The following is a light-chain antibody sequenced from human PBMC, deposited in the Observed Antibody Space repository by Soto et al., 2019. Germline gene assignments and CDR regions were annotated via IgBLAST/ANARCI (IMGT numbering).Light chain of an antibody. J-gene: IGKJ1*01. Sequence: DIQMTQSPSSLPASVGDRVTITCRASQSVSSYLNWYQQKPGKAPKLLIYAVSSLQSGGPSRFSGSGSGTDFSLTISSLHLEDFATYYCQQSYIKRTCGQGTKVEFK. CDR3: QQSYIKRT. V-gene: IGKV1-39*01. CDR1: QSVSSY. CDR2: AVS.